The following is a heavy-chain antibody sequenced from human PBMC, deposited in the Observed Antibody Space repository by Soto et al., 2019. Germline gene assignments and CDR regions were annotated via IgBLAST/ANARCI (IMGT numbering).Heavy chain of an antibody. Sequence: QVQLVQSGAEVKKPGASVKVSCKASGYTFTSYYMHWVRQAPGQGLEWMGIINPSGGSTSYAQKFQGRVTMTRDTSTSTVYMELSSLRSEDTAVYYCARDGSPIVGATRYYFDYWGQGTLVTVSS. V-gene: IGHV1-46*01. J-gene: IGHJ4*02. D-gene: IGHD1-26*01. CDR3: ARDGSPIVGATRYYFDY. CDR2: INPSGGST. CDR1: GYTFTSYY.